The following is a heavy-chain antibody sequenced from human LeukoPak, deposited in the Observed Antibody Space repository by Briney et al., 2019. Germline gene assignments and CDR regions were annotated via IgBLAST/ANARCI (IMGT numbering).Heavy chain of an antibody. Sequence: GGSLRLSCATSGFTFRNYWMSWVRQAPGKGLQWVANIKQDGSQKYYVDSVKGRFTISRDNAKNSLYLQMNSLRAEDTAVYYCARDGLYYYDSSGHFDYWGQGTLVTVSS. CDR3: ARDGLYYYDSSGHFDY. CDR2: IKQDGSQK. V-gene: IGHV3-7*01. J-gene: IGHJ4*02. CDR1: GFTFRNYW. D-gene: IGHD3-22*01.